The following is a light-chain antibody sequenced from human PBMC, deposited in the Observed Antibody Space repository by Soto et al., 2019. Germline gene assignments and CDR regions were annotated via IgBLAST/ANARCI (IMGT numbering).Light chain of an antibody. V-gene: IGKV1-39*01. CDR3: QQSYSAPRFT. CDR2: AAS. J-gene: IGKJ2*01. Sequence: DIQMTQSPSSLSASVGDRVTITCRASQSINTYLNWYQQKPGRAPKLLIYAASSLQSGVPSKFSGSGSGTDFTLTISNLQPEDFATYYCQQSYSAPRFTFGQGTKLEIK. CDR1: QSINTY.